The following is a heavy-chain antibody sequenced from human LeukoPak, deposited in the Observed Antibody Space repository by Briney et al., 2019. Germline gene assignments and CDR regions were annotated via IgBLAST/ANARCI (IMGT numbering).Heavy chain of an antibody. V-gene: IGHV3-21*01. Sequence: GGSLRLSCAASGLTFSSYSMNWVRQAPGKGLEWVSSISSSSSYIYYADSVKGRFTISRDNAKNSLYLQMNSLRAEDTAVYYCARASPQWLVVFDFDYWGQGTLVTVSS. CDR1: GLTFSSYS. CDR2: ISSSSSYI. CDR3: ARASPQWLVVFDFDY. D-gene: IGHD6-19*01. J-gene: IGHJ4*02.